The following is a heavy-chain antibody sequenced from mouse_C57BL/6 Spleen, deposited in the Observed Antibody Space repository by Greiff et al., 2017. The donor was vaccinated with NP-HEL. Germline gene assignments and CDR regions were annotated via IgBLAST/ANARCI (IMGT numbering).Heavy chain of an antibody. D-gene: IGHD2-5*01. CDR2: IHPNSGST. CDR3: ASPGYSNYVEAMDY. Sequence: QVQLQQSGAELVKPGASVKLSCKASGYTFTSYWMHWVKQRPGQGLEWIGMIHPNSGSTNYNEKFKSKATLTVDKSSSTAYRQLSSLTSEDSAVYYCASPGYSNYVEAMDYWGQGTSVTVSS. CDR1: GYTFTSYW. V-gene: IGHV1-64*01. J-gene: IGHJ4*01.